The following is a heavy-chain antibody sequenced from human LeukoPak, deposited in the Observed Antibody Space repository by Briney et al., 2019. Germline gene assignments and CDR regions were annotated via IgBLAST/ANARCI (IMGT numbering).Heavy chain of an antibody. Sequence: ASVKVSCKASGYTFTSYDINRVRQATGQGLEWMGWMNPNSGGTNYAQKFQGRVTMTRDTSISTAYMELSRLRSDDTAVYYCARFDYWGQGTLVTVSS. CDR1: GYTFTSYD. CDR2: MNPNSGGT. J-gene: IGHJ4*02. CDR3: ARFDY. V-gene: IGHV1-2*02.